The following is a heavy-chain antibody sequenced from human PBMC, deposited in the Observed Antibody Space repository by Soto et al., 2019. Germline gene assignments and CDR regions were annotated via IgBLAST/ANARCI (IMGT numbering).Heavy chain of an antibody. CDR1: GGSFISYS. D-gene: IGHD3-3*01. V-gene: IGHV1-69*02. CDR2: IITIQNKA. Sequence: QVQLVQSGAELKKPGSSVKVSCEASGGSFISYSFTWVRQAPGQGLEWMGRIITIQNKANYALKFPDRVTITADRSTRTAYMELRSPRPEDTAVYYCAKSLLFVNHAYMEFWGKGTTVTVSS. CDR3: AKSLLFVNHAYMEF. J-gene: IGHJ6*03.